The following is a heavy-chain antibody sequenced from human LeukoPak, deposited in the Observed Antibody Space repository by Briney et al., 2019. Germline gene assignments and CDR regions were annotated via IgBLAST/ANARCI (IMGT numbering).Heavy chain of an antibody. D-gene: IGHD4-17*01. CDR2: VIPIFGTA. J-gene: IGHJ4*02. CDR3: ARGSIGDYGDYGGFDY. CDR1: GGTFSSFA. V-gene: IGHV1-69*13. Sequence: ASVKGSCKASGGTFSSFAISWVRQAPGQGLEWMGGVIPIFGTANYAQKFQGRVTITADESTSTAYMELSSLRSEDTAVYYCARGSIGDYGDYGGFDYWGQGTLVTVSS.